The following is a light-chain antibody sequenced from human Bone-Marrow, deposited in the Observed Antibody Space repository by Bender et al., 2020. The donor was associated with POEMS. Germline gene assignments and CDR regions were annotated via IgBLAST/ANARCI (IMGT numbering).Light chain of an antibody. Sequence: QSALTQPASVSGSPGQSITISCTGTSSDVGGYNYVSWYQQHPGKAPKFIIYDVSYRSPGVSDRFSGSKSGNTASLTISGLQAEDEGDYYCQSYDNSLGGWVFGGGTKLTVL. CDR1: SSDVGGYNY. J-gene: IGLJ3*02. CDR3: QSYDNSLGGWV. CDR2: DVS. V-gene: IGLV2-14*01.